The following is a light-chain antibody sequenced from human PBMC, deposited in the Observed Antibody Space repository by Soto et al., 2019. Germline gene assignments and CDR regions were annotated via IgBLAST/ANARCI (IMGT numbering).Light chain of an antibody. CDR2: EVS. CDR3: SSYTGSGNLDV. V-gene: IGLV2-14*03. J-gene: IGLJ1*01. CDR1: SSDIGIYNY. Sequence: QSALTQPASVSGSPGQAITISCTGTSSDIGIYNYVSWYQQHPGKAPKLIISEVSDRPSGISNRFSGSKSANTASLTISGLQAEDEADYYGSSYTGSGNLDVFGSGTKLTVL.